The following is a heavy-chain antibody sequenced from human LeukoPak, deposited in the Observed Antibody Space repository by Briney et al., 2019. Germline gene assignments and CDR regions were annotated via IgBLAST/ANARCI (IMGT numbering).Heavy chain of an antibody. CDR3: ARDLAYYGSGXYFH. D-gene: IGHD3-10*01. V-gene: IGHV3-66*02. Sequence: GGSLRLSRAASGFTVSSNYMSWVRQAPGKGLEWVSVIYSGGSTYYADSVKGRFTISRDNSKNTLYLQMNRLRAEDTAVYYCARDLAYYGSGXYFHWGQGTQVTVSS. CDR2: IYSGGST. CDR1: GFTVSSNY. J-gene: IGHJ4*02.